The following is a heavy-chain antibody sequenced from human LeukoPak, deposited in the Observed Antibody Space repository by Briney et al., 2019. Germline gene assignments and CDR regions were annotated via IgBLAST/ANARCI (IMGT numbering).Heavy chain of an antibody. CDR1: GFTFSSNW. Sequence: PGGSLRLSCAASGFTFSSNWMHWVRQAPGKGLVWASRINTDGRSTSYADSVKGRFTISRDNAKNTLYLQMNSLRAEDTAVYYCTRDNSVSNWFDPWGQGTLVTVSS. D-gene: IGHD2/OR15-2a*01. CDR3: TRDNSVSNWFDP. CDR2: INTDGRST. J-gene: IGHJ5*02. V-gene: IGHV3-74*01.